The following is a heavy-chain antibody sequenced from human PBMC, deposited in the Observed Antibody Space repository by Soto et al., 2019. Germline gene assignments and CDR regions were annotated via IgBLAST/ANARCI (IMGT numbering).Heavy chain of an antibody. D-gene: IGHD4-17*01. J-gene: IGHJ4*02. CDR3: ARGEDYGDYFEY. Sequence: PSETLSLTCTVSGASVGSGSYYWGWVRHPPGRGLEWIGYIYDTGTTNYNPSLKSRVTMSIDTSKNQFSLKLNSLTAADTAVYYCARGEDYGDYFEYWGQGTLVTVSS. CDR1: GASVGSGSYY. CDR2: IYDTGTT. V-gene: IGHV4-61*01.